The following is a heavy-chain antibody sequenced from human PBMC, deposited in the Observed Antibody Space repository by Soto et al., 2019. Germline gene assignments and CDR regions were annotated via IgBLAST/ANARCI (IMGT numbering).Heavy chain of an antibody. Sequence: EVQLVESGGGLVKPGGSLRLSCAASGFTFSSYSMNWVRQAPGKGLEWVSSISSSSSYIYYADSVKGRFTISRDNAKNSLYLQMNSLRAEDTAVYYCARDRGNYLTTTYYSDYWGQGTLVTVSS. CDR1: GFTFSSYS. J-gene: IGHJ4*02. CDR3: ARDRGNYLTTTYYSDY. V-gene: IGHV3-21*01. D-gene: IGHD3-16*01. CDR2: ISSSSSYI.